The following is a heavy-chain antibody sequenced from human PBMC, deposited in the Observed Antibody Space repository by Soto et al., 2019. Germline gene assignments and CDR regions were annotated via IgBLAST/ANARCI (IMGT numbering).Heavy chain of an antibody. J-gene: IGHJ4*02. CDR3: AREKYYGGDCYYFDY. CDR2: INPNSGGT. CDR1: GYTFTGYY. Sequence: ASVKVSCKASGYTFTGYYMHWVRQAPGQGLEWMGWINPNSGGTNYAQKFQGRVTMTRDTSISTAYMELSRLRSDDTAVYYCAREKYYGGDCYYFDYWGQGTLVTVSS. D-gene: IGHD2-21*02. V-gene: IGHV1-2*02.